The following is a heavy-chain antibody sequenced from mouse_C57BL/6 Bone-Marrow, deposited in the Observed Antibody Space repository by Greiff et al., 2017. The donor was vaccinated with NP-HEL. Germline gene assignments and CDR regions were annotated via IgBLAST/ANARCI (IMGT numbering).Heavy chain of an antibody. CDR3: ASLIYYDHYWYFDV. J-gene: IGHJ1*03. Sequence: VQLQQSGAELARPGASVKLSCKASGYTFTSYGISWVKQRTGQGLEWIGEIYPRSGNTYYNEKFKGKATLTADKSSSTAYMELRSLTSEDSAVYFCASLIYYDHYWYFDVWGTGTTVTVSS. CDR2: IYPRSGNT. D-gene: IGHD2-4*01. CDR1: GYTFTSYG. V-gene: IGHV1-81*01.